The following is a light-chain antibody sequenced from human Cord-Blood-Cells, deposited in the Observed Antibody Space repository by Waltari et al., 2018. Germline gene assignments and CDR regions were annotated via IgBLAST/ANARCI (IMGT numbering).Light chain of an antibody. V-gene: IGKV1-39*01. CDR1: QSISSY. CDR2: ATS. Sequence: DIQMTQSPSSLSASVGDRVTITCRASQSISSYLNWYQQKPGKAPKLLIYATSSLQSGVPSRFGGSGSGTDFTLTISRLQPEDFATYYCQQSYSTPRTFGQGTKVEIK. J-gene: IGKJ1*01. CDR3: QQSYSTPRT.